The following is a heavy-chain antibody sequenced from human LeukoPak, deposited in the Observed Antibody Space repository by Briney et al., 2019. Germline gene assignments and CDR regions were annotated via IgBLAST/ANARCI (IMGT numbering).Heavy chain of an antibody. CDR3: ARGGGLRVREEFDY. D-gene: IGHD3-10*01. Sequence: SETLSLTCAVYGGSFSGYYWSWIRQPPGKGLEWIAEINHSGSTNYNPSLKSRVTISVDTSKNQFSLKLSSVTAADTAVYYCARGGGLRVREEFDYWGQGTLVTVSS. CDR2: INHSGST. J-gene: IGHJ4*02. CDR1: GGSFSGYY. V-gene: IGHV4-34*01.